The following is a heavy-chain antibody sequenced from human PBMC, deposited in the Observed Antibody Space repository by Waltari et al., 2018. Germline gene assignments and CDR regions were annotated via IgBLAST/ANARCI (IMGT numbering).Heavy chain of an antibody. D-gene: IGHD6-13*01. Sequence: QVQLQESGPGLVKPSETLSLTCAVSGYSLRSGYYWGWIRQPPGKGLEWIGSIYHSGSTYYNPSLKSRVTISVDTSKNQFSLKLSSVTAADTAVYYCARHLAAAGTVDYWGQGTLVTVSS. CDR2: IYHSGST. J-gene: IGHJ4*02. CDR3: ARHLAAAGTVDY. CDR1: GYSLRSGYY. V-gene: IGHV4-38-2*01.